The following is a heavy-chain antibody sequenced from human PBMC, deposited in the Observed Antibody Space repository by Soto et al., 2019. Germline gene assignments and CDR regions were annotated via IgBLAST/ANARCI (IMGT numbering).Heavy chain of an antibody. J-gene: IGHJ6*02. CDR3: ARDTDVVAVAAIVYYYYYGMDV. V-gene: IGHV1-18*01. CDR1: RYTVTELS. Sequence: VKVSCKVSRYTVTELSMHWVRQAPGKGLEWMGWISAYNGNTNYAQKLQGRVTMTTDTSTSTAYMELRSLRSDDTAVYYCARDTDVVAVAAIVYYYYYGMDVWGQGTTVTVSS. CDR2: ISAYNGNT. D-gene: IGHD2-15*01.